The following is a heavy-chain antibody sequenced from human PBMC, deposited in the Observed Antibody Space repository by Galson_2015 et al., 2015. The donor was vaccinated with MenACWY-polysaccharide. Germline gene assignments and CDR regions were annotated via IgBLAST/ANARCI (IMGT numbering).Heavy chain of an antibody. CDR3: VHRAVLGAIIEYYFDY. CDR1: GFSLTTGGVG. CDR2: IYWDDDK. J-gene: IGHJ4*02. Sequence: PALVKPTQTLTLTCAFSGFSLTTGGVGVGWIRQPPGKALEWLALIYWDDDKRYNPSLKSRLTITKDTSKDQVVLRMTNMDSVDTATYYCVHRAVLGAIIEYYFDYWGQGTLVTVSS. D-gene: IGHD3-3*01. V-gene: IGHV2-5*02.